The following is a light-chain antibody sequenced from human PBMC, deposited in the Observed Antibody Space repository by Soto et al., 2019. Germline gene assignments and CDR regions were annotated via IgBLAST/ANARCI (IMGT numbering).Light chain of an antibody. CDR2: AAS. Sequence: EIVLTQSPGTLSLSPGERATLSCRASQNLSNTYLAWYQQTPGQAPRLLIYAASSRATGIPDRFSGTGSGTDFTLTIGRLDPEDFAVYYCHQYGSSPSFGQGTRLEIK. J-gene: IGKJ5*01. V-gene: IGKV3-20*01. CDR3: HQYGSSPS. CDR1: QNLSNTY.